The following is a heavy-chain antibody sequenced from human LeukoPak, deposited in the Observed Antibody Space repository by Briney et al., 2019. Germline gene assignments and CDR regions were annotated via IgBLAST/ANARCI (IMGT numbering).Heavy chain of an antibody. V-gene: IGHV3-21*01. CDR1: GFTLTTYS. CDR3: ARDHFYVWGSYRYIFDL. CDR2: ISSGSSAI. J-gene: IGHJ4*02. Sequence: GGSLRLSCEASGFTLTTYSMTWVRQAPGKGLEWVSIISSGSSAIFSADALKGRFTISRDNTKNSLYLQMNSLRAEDTAVYYCARDHFYVWGSYRYIFDLWGQGTLVTVSS. D-gene: IGHD3-16*02.